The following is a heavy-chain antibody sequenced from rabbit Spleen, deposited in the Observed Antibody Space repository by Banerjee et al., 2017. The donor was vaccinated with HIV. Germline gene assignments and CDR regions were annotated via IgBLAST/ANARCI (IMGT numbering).Heavy chain of an antibody. CDR3: ASGISSSDDVFDL. Sequence: QQLVESGGGLVKPGASLTLTCKASGFSFSSGYYMCWVRQAPGKGLEWIARIYDVRVYTNYASWAKGRFTISKTSSTTVTLQMTSLTAADTATYFCASGISSSDDVFDLWGPGTLVTVS. CDR2: IYDVRVYT. CDR1: GFSFSSGYY. D-gene: IGHD1-1*01. V-gene: IGHV1S40*01. J-gene: IGHJ4*01.